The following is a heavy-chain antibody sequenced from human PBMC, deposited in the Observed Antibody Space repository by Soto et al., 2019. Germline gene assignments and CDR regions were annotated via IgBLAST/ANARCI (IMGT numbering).Heavy chain of an antibody. CDR3: ATFPPEGRTATSRGDDAFDF. Sequence: HLEQRGAGLLKPSETLSLTCDVYGGSFSGYYWSWIRQTPGKGLEWIVEINHSGSPNYNPSLQSRVSVSVDTSKTHFSLQLSSVTAADTAMYYCATFPPEGRTATSRGDDAFDFWGQGTLVTVSS. CDR2: INHSGSP. J-gene: IGHJ3*01. V-gene: IGHV4-34*02. CDR1: GGSFSGYY. D-gene: IGHD3-10*01.